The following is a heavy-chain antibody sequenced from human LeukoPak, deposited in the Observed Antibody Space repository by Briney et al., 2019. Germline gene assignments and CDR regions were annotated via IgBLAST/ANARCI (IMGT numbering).Heavy chain of an antibody. J-gene: IGHJ4*02. CDR2: ISFAGDKT. CDR1: GFTFSSYA. CDR3: AKRRASDGSGYRAFEF. V-gene: IGHV3-23*01. Sequence: GGSLRLSCAASGFTFSSYAMSWVRQPPEEGLEWVSTISFAGDKTAYTDSVKGRFIISRDNSKNTVYLQMNSLRAEDTAVYYCAKRRASDGSGYRAFEFWGQGTLVTVSS. D-gene: IGHD3-22*01.